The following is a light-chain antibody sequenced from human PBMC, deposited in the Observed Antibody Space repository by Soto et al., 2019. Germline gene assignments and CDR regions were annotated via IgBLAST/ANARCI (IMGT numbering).Light chain of an antibody. CDR3: LQDYTYPYT. J-gene: IGKJ2*01. CDR1: QDIRNA. V-gene: IGKV1-6*01. Sequence: AIQMTQSPSSLSASVGDRVTITCRASQDIRNAVGWYQQKPGKAPKLLIFATSNLQSGVPSRFIGSGSGTDFTLTISSLQAEDFATYYCLQDYTYPYTFGQGTKREIK. CDR2: ATS.